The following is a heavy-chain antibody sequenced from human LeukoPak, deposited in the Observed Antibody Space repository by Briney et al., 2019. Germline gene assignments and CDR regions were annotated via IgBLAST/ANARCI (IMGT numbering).Heavy chain of an antibody. CDR3: AREGEDIVVDY. CDR1: GFTFSSYW. Sequence: GGSLRLSCAASGFTFSSYWMSWVRQAPGKGLKWVANIKQDGSEKYYVDSVKGRFTISRDNAKNSLYLQMNSLRAEDTAVYYCAREGEDIVVDYWGQGTLVTVSS. D-gene: IGHD2-15*01. V-gene: IGHV3-7*01. CDR2: IKQDGSEK. J-gene: IGHJ4*02.